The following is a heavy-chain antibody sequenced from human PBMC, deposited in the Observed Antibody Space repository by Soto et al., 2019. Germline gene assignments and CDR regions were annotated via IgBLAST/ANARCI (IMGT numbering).Heavy chain of an antibody. CDR3: TRADLTVTLSVFDP. J-gene: IGHJ5*02. Sequence: GGSLRLSCAASGFIFSSYAMHWVRQAPGKGLEWVALISDDGSSKYYADSVKGRFTISRDNSKNTLYLQMNSLSAEGTSVYYCTRADLTVTLSVFDPWGQGTLVTVSS. CDR1: GFIFSSYA. CDR2: ISDDGSSK. V-gene: IGHV3-30-3*01. D-gene: IGHD4-17*01.